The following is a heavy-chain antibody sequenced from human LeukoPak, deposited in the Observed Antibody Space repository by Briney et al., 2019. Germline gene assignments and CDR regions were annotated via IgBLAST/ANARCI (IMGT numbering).Heavy chain of an antibody. D-gene: IGHD3-10*01. CDR3: ARGRLSYYGSGSYFFDAFDI. CDR2: IYYSGST. V-gene: IGHV4-39*07. J-gene: IGHJ3*02. CDR1: GGSISSSSYY. Sequence: PSETLSLTCTVSGGSISSSSYYWGWLRQPPGKGLEWFGGIYYSGSTYYNPSLKSRVTISVDTSKNQFSLKLSSVTAADTAVYYCARGRLSYYGSGSYFFDAFDIWGQGTMVTVSS.